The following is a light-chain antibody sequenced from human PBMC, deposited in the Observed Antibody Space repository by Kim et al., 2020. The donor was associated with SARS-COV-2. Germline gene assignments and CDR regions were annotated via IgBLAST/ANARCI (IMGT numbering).Light chain of an antibody. CDR1: QSVSSNF. J-gene: IGKJ1*01. CDR2: GAS. V-gene: IGKV3-20*01. CDR3: QQYASSPCT. Sequence: SPGERATLSCRASQSVSSNFLAWYQQRPGQAPRLLIYGASSRAAGIPDRFSGSGSGTDFTLTISRLEPEDFAVYYCQQYASSPCTFGQGTKVDIK.